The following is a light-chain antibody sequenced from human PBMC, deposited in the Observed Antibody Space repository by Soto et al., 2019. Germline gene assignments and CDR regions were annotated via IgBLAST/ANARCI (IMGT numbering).Light chain of an antibody. V-gene: IGKV3-11*01. CDR2: DAS. Sequence: EIVLTQSPATLSLSPGERATLSCRASQSVSSNLAWYQHKPGQPPRLLIYDASTRATGIPARFSGSWSGTDFTLTISSLEPEDFAVYYCQQRSIRPLMYTFGQGTKLEIK. J-gene: IGKJ2*01. CDR1: QSVSSN. CDR3: QQRSIRPLMYT.